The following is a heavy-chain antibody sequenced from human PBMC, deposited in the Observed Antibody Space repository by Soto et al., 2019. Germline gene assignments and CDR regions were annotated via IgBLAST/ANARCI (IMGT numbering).Heavy chain of an antibody. J-gene: IGHJ6*02. CDR3: ARAPPARPNWGMDG. D-gene: IGHD3-16*01. CDR1: GYTFTGYY. Sequence: GASVKVSCKSSGYTFTGYYMHWVRQAPGQGLEWMGWINPNSGGTNYAQKFQGRVTMTRYTYISTAYMELSRLRSDDTAVYSWARAPPARPNWGMDGWGQETTFTVSS. V-gene: IGHV1-2*02. CDR2: INPNSGGT.